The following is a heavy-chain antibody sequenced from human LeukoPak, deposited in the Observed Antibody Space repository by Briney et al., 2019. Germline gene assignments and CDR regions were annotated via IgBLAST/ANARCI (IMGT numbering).Heavy chain of an antibody. D-gene: IGHD2-15*01. J-gene: IGHJ6*02. CDR1: GFTFSSYV. V-gene: IGHV3-23*01. CDR3: AKGSKGVAARKNGMDV. Sequence: GGSLRLSCAASGFTFSSYVMSWVRQAPGKGLEWVSAISGSGGSTYYADSVKGRFTISRDNSKNTLYLQMNSLRAEDTAVYYCAKGSKGVAARKNGMDVWGQGTTVTVSS. CDR2: ISGSGGST.